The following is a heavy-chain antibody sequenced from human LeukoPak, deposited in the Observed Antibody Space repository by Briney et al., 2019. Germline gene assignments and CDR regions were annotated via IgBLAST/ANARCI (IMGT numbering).Heavy chain of an antibody. CDR3: ATGLGAGGYYYYMDV. CDR1: GYTLTELS. J-gene: IGHJ6*03. D-gene: IGHD1-26*01. CDR2: FDPEDGET. V-gene: IGHV1-24*01. Sequence: WASVKVSCKVSGYTLTELSMHWVRQAPGKGLEWMGGFDPEDGETIYAQKFQGRVTMTEDTSTDTAYMELSNLRSEDTALYYCATGLGAGGYYYYMDVWGKGTTVTISS.